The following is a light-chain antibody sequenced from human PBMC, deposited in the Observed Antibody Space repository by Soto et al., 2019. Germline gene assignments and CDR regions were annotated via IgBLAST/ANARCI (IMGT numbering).Light chain of an antibody. CDR3: QQYGRSPWT. CDR2: GAS. Sequence: EIVLTQSPGTLSLSPGERTTLSCRASQSVSSSYLAWYQQKPGQAPRLLIYGASSRATGIPDRFSGSGSVTDFTLTISRLEPEDFAVYYCQQYGRSPWTFGQGTKVEI. CDR1: QSVSSSY. V-gene: IGKV3-20*01. J-gene: IGKJ1*01.